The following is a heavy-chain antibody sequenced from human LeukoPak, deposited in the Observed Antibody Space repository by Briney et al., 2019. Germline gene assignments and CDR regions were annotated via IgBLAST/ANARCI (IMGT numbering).Heavy chain of an antibody. V-gene: IGHV3-30-3*01. Sequence: GGSLRLSCAASGFTFSSYAMHGVRQAPGKGLEWVALISYDGGNKYYADSVKGRFTISRDNSKNTLYLQMNSLRAEDTALYYCASAAVAGTNVQEWGQGTLVTVSS. D-gene: IGHD6-19*01. CDR2: ISYDGGNK. CDR1: GFTFSSYA. CDR3: ASAAVAGTNVQE. J-gene: IGHJ4*02.